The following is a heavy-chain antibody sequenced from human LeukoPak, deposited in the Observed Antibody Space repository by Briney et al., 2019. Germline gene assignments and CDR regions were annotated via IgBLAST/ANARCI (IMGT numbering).Heavy chain of an antibody. J-gene: IGHJ6*04. CDR1: GYTFTSYY. D-gene: IGHD3-9*01. CDR2: INPSGGST. Sequence: ASVKVSCKASGYTFTSYYMHWVRQAPGQGLEWMGIINPSGGSTSYAQKFQGRVTMTRDTSTSTVYMELSSLRSEDTAVYYCARGFPRTTELLRYSLDVWGKGTTVTISS. V-gene: IGHV1-46*01. CDR3: ARGFPRTTELLRYSLDV.